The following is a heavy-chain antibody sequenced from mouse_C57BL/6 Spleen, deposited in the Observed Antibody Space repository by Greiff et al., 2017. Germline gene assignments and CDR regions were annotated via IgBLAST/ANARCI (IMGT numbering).Heavy chain of an antibody. D-gene: IGHD2-1*01. J-gene: IGHJ4*01. V-gene: IGHV5-17*01. Sequence: EVKLVESGGGLVKPGGSLKLSCAASGFTFSDYGMHWVRQAPEKGLEWVAYISSGSSTIYYADTVKGRFTISRDNAKNTLFLQMTSLRSEDTAMYYCARLYGNYYAMDYWGQGTSVTVSS. CDR1: GFTFSDYG. CDR3: ARLYGNYYAMDY. CDR2: ISSGSSTI.